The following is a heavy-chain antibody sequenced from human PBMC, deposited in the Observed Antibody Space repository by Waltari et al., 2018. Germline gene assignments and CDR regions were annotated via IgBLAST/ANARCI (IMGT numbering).Heavy chain of an antibody. CDR3: ARGSSSSRFDY. CDR2: IYHSGST. V-gene: IGHV4-38-2*01. J-gene: IGHJ4*02. CDR1: GYSISSGCY. Sequence: QVQLQESGPGLVKPSETLSLTCAVSGYSISSGCYWRWIRQPPGKGLEWIGSIYHSGSTYYNPSLKSRVTISVDTSKNQFSLKLSSVTAADTAVYYCARGSSSSRFDYWGQGTLVTVSS. D-gene: IGHD6-6*01.